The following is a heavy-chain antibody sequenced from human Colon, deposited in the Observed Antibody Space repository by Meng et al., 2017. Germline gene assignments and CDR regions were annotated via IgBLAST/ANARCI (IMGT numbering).Heavy chain of an antibody. CDR2: IKSNNNGGTT. V-gene: IGHV3-15*01. CDR1: AFTFSNAW. CDR3: GTDIYD. D-gene: IGHD2/OR15-2a*01. J-gene: IGHJ4*02. Sequence: EVQLGGAGGGLVKPGGYLRLSCAASAFTFSNAWMSWVRQTPGRGLEWVGRIKSNNNGGTTDYAAPVKGRFTISRDDSKSMVYLQMNSLKIEDTAMYYCGTDIYDWGQGTLVTVSS.